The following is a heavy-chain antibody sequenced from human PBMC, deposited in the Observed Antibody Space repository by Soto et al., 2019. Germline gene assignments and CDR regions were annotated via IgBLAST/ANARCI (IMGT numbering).Heavy chain of an antibody. Sequence: SETLSLTCAVYGGSFSGYYWSWIRQPPGKGLEWIGEINHSGSTNYNPPLKSLLPISVDTSNAHFSLKLISVTAADTAVYYCARRSYYVSSGYYYGPNLFDYWGQGTPGTVS. D-gene: IGHD3-22*01. V-gene: IGHV4-34*01. CDR1: GGSFSGYY. J-gene: IGHJ4*02. CDR3: ARRSYYVSSGYYYGPNLFDY. CDR2: INHSGST.